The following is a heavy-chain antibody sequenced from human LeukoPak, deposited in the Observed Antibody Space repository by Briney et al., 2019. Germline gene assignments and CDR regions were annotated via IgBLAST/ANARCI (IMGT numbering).Heavy chain of an antibody. CDR2: IYTSGST. Sequence: SETLSLTCTVSGGSLSSGSYYWSWIRQPAGKGLEWIGRIYTSGSTNYNPSLKSRVTISVDTSKNQFSLKLSSVTAADTAVYYCARDGQWLVHGMRGFYMDVWGKGTTVTISS. CDR1: GGSLSSGSYY. J-gene: IGHJ6*03. D-gene: IGHD6-19*01. V-gene: IGHV4-61*02. CDR3: ARDGQWLVHGMRGFYMDV.